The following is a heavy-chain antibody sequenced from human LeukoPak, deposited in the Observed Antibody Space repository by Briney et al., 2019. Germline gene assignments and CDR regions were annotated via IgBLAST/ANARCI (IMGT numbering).Heavy chain of an antibody. CDR2: ISSSSSTI. CDR1: GFTFSTYS. Sequence: GGSLRLSCAASGFTFSTYSMNWVRQAPGKGLEWVSYISSSSSTIYYADSVKGRFTISRDNAKNSLYLQMNSLRAEDTAVYYCARDVGYYYDSSGYFQFDYWGQGTLVTVSS. D-gene: IGHD3-22*01. V-gene: IGHV3-48*01. CDR3: ARDVGYYYDSSGYFQFDY. J-gene: IGHJ4*02.